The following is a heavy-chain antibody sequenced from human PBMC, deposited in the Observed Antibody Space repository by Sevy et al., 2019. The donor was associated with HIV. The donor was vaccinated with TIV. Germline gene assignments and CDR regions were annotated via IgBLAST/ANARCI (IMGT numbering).Heavy chain of an antibody. CDR1: GGSFSDYY. J-gene: IGHJ4*02. CDR3: ARGDDYSALDY. D-gene: IGHD4-4*01. V-gene: IGHV4-34*01. CDR2: INHSGST. Sequence: SETLSLTCAVYGGSFSDYYWTWIRQPPGKWLEWIGEINHSGSTNYSPSLKSRVTISVDTSKNQFSLKLSSVTAADTAVYYCARGDDYSALDYWGQGTLVTVSS.